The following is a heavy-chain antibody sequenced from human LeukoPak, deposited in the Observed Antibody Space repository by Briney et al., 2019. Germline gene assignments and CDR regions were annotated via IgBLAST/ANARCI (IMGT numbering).Heavy chain of an antibody. D-gene: IGHD3-3*01. V-gene: IGHV3-30-3*01. CDR1: GFTFSSYA. J-gene: IGHJ4*02. CDR3: ARSRYDFWSGYTVDY. Sequence: GGSLRLSCAASGFTFSSYAMHWVRQAPGKGLEWVAVISYDGSNKYYADSVKGRFTISRDNSKNTLYLQMNSLRAEDTAVYYCARSRYDFWSGYTVDYRGQGALVTVSS. CDR2: ISYDGSNK.